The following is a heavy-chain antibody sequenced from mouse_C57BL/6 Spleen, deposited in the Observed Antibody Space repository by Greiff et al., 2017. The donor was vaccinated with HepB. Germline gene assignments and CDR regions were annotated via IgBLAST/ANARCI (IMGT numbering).Heavy chain of an antibody. J-gene: IGHJ4*01. CDR2: IYPGSGST. CDR1: GYTFTSYW. V-gene: IGHV1-55*01. CDR3: ARSRGGYDYDPYYYAMDY. D-gene: IGHD2-4*01. Sequence: QVHVKQPGAELVKPGASVKMSCKASGYTFTSYWITWVKQRPGQGLEWIGDIYPGSGSTNYNEKFKSKATLTVDTSSSTAYMQLSSLTSEDSAVYYCARSRGGYDYDPYYYAMDYWGQGTSVTVSS.